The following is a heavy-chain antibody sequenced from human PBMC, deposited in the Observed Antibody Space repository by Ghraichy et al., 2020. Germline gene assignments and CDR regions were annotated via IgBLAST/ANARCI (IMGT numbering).Heavy chain of an antibody. D-gene: IGHD5-12*01. CDR2: INHSGST. CDR1: GGSFSGYY. CDR3: ARSRGYSGSNDY. V-gene: IGHV4-34*01. Sequence: GSLRLSCAVYGGSFSGYYWSWIRQPPGKGLEWIGEINHSGSTNYNPSLKSRVTISVDTSKNQFSLKLSSVTAADTAVYYCARSRGYSGSNDYWGQGTLVTVSP. J-gene: IGHJ4*02.